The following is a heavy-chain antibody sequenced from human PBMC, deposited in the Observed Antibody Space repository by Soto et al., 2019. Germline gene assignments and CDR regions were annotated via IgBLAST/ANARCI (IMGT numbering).Heavy chain of an antibody. V-gene: IGHV3-23*01. J-gene: IGHJ5*02. Sequence: GGSLRLSCAASGFTFSSYAMSWVRQAPGKGLEWVSSISGSGGSTYYADSVKGRFTISRDNSKNTLYLQMNSLRAEDTAVYYCAKGPRVEVVVVQASRWFDPWGQGTLVTVSS. CDR1: GFTFSSYA. CDR3: AKGPRVEVVVVQASRWFDP. CDR2: ISGSGGST. D-gene: IGHD2-2*01.